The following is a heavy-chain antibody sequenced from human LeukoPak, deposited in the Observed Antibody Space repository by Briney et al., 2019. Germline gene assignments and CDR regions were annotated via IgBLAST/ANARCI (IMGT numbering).Heavy chain of an antibody. V-gene: IGHV1-2*02. Sequence: ASVKVSCKASGYTFTGYYMHWVRQAPGQGLEWMGWISPNSGGTNYAQKFQGRVTMTRDTSISTACMELSSLRSDDTAVYYCARDRAVATIGGVDYWGQGTLVTVSS. CDR1: GYTFTGYY. J-gene: IGHJ4*02. CDR3: ARDRAVATIGGVDY. D-gene: IGHD5-12*01. CDR2: ISPNSGGT.